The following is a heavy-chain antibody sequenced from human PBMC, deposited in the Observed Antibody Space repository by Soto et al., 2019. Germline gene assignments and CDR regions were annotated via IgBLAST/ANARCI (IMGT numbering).Heavy chain of an antibody. CDR1: GFTFSAYS. D-gene: IGHD5-12*01. V-gene: IGHV3-21*01. CDR3: ARVDGYTYPNDY. J-gene: IGHJ4*02. CDR2: ITSRSDYI. Sequence: ESGGGLVQPGGSLRLSCAASGFTFSAYSMSWVRQAPGKGLEWVSSITSRSDYIYYADSLKGRFTISRDNAKNSLYLQMHSLRAEDTAFYYCARVDGYTYPNDYWGQGTLVTVSS.